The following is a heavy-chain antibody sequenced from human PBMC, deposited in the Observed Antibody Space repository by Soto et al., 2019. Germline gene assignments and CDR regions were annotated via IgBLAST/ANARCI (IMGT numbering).Heavy chain of an antibody. V-gene: IGHV4-59*01. Sequence: SETLSLTCTVSGDSISSFYWSWIRQPPGKGLEWIGYIYYTGSTNYNPSLKSRVTISVDTSKNQFSLRLSSVTTADTAIYYCARFATRYNTGWDDFWGQGTLVTVSS. CDR1: GDSISSFY. CDR3: ARFATRYNTGWDDF. CDR2: IYYTGST. D-gene: IGHD6-19*01. J-gene: IGHJ4*02.